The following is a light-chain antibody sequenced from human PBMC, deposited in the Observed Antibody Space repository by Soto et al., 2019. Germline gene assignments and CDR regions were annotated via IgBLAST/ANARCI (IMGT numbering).Light chain of an antibody. CDR3: QQSYNTPRLT. CDR1: QNISRY. V-gene: IGKV1-39*01. Sequence: DIQLTQSPSSLSASVGDRVTVTCRASQNISRYLNWYQQIPGKAPKLLIYATSSLQSGVASRFRGSGGGAEFTLTISSLQPEDFAVYYCQQSYNTPRLTFGGGTKLDIK. CDR2: ATS. J-gene: IGKJ4*01.